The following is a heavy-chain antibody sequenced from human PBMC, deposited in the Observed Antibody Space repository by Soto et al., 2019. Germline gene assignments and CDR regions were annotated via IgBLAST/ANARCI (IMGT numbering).Heavy chain of an antibody. CDR1: GGSISSGGYS. Sequence: SETLSLTCAVSGGSISSGGYSWSWIRQPPGKGLEWIGYIYHSGSTYYNPSLKSRVTISVDRSKNQFSLKLSSVTAADTAVYYCARGYCGGDCYSSRGWFDPWGQGTLVTVSS. CDR2: IYHSGST. V-gene: IGHV4-30-2*01. D-gene: IGHD2-21*02. J-gene: IGHJ5*02. CDR3: ARGYCGGDCYSSRGWFDP.